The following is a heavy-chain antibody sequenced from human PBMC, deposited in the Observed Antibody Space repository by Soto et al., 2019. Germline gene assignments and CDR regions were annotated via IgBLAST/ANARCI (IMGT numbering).Heavy chain of an antibody. J-gene: IGHJ5*02. CDR1: GFTFSSYG. D-gene: IGHD3-3*01. CDR2: MSGSGVPADFDSP. Sequence: GGSLRLSCAASGFTFSSYGMSWVRQAPGKGLEWVSSMSGSGVPADFDSPYYTDSVKGRFTISRDNSKNTLYLQMNSLRAEDTALYYCAKYMTIFGVAGFDPWGQGTLVTVSS. CDR3: AKYMTIFGVAGFDP. V-gene: IGHV3-23*01.